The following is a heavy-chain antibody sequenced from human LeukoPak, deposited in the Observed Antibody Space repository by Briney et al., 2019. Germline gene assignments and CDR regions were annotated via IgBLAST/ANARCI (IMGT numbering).Heavy chain of an antibody. J-gene: IGHJ4*02. V-gene: IGHV4-39*01. D-gene: IGHD4-17*01. CDR2: IYYSGST. CDR1: GGSISSSSYY. Sequence: PSETLSLTCTVSGGSISSSSYYWGWIRQPPGKGLEWIGSIYYSGSTYYNPSLKSRVTISVDTSKNQFSLKLSSVTAADTAVYYRALQNYGDYESSFDYWAREPWSPSPQ. CDR3: ALQNYGDYESSFDY.